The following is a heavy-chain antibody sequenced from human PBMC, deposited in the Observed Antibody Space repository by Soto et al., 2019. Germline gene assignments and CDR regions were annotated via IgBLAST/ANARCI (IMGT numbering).Heavy chain of an antibody. CDR2: ISYDGSHK. Sequence: QVQLVESGGGVVQPGRSLRLSCAGSGFTFSNYGLHWVRQAPGKGLEWVSVISYDGSHKYYADSVKGRCTISRDNSNNMLYLQMDSLRAEDTAVYYCAKDGAPRYCSRSSRHPAGAYWGQGTLVTVSS. J-gene: IGHJ4*02. V-gene: IGHV3-30*18. CDR3: AKDGAPRYCSRSSRHPAGAY. D-gene: IGHD2-15*01. CDR1: GFTFSNYG.